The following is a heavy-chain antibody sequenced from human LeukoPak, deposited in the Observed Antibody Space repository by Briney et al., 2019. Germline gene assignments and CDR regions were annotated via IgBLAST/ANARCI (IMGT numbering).Heavy chain of an antibody. D-gene: IGHD4/OR15-4a*01. CDR1: GFTFSSYG. Sequence: GGSLRLSGAASGFTFSSYGMPWVRQAPGKGLEWVAVISYDGSNKYYADSVKGRFTISRDNSKNTLYLQMNSLRAEDTAVYYCAKDANSPADYWGQGTLVTVSS. V-gene: IGHV3-30*18. CDR2: ISYDGSNK. CDR3: AKDANSPADY. J-gene: IGHJ4*02.